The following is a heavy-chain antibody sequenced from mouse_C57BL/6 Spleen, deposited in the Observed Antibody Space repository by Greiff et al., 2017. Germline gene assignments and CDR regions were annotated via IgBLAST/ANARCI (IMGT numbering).Heavy chain of an antibody. CDR2: IYPGDGDT. J-gene: IGHJ4*01. CDR3: ARKSNYGGDY. CDR1: GYAFSSSW. D-gene: IGHD2-5*01. Sequence: VKLMESGPELVKPGASVKISCKASGYAFSSSWMNWVKQRPGKGLEWIGRIYPGDGDTNYNGKFKGKATLTADKSSSTAYMQLSSLTSEDSAVYFCARKSNYGGDYWGQGTSVTVSS. V-gene: IGHV1-82*01.